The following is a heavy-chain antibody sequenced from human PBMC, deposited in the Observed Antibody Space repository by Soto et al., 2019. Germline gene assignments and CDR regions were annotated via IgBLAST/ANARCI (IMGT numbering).Heavy chain of an antibody. D-gene: IGHD2-8*01. CDR2: ISAYNGNT. Sequence: ASVKVSCXATGYTFTSFGISWVRQAPGQGLEWMGWISAYNGNTNYAQKLQGRVTMTTDTSTSTAYMELRSLTSDDTAVYYCARDRSMYYGMDVWGQGTTVTVSS. J-gene: IGHJ6*02. CDR3: ARDRSMYYGMDV. V-gene: IGHV1-18*01. CDR1: GYTFTSFG.